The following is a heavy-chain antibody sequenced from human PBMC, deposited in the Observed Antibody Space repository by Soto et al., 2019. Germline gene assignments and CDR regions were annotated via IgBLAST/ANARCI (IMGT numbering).Heavy chain of an antibody. Sequence: QVQLVESGGGVVQPGRSLRLSCAASGFTFSSYGMHWVRQAPGKGLEWVAVIWYDGSNKYYADSVKGRFTISRDNSKNTLYLQMNSRRAEDTAVYYCARDITMVRGVIARYDYGMDVW. J-gene: IGHJ6*01. CDR1: GFTFSSYG. D-gene: IGHD3-10*01. CDR2: IWYDGSNK. CDR3: ARDITMVRGVIARYDYGMDV. V-gene: IGHV3-33*01.